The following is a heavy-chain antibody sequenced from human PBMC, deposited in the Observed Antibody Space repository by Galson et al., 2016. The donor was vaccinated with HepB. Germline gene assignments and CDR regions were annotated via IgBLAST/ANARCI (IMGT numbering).Heavy chain of an antibody. CDR3: SRARNGDSFWDF. V-gene: IGHV5-51*01. CDR1: GYSFTNYW. D-gene: IGHD4-17*01. Sequence: QSGAEVKKPGESLKISCEGSGYSFTNYWIGWVRQMPGEGLEWMGFIHPGHSDTSYRPSFQGQVPILADTSISTAFLQWSSLKASDTAMYYCSRARNGDSFWDFWGQGTLVTVSS. J-gene: IGHJ1*01. CDR2: IHPGHSDT.